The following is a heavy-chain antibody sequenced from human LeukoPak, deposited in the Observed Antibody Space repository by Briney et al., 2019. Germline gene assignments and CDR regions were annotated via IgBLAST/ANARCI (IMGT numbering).Heavy chain of an antibody. Sequence: SETLSLTCAVYGGSFGGYYWSWFRKPPGKGLDWIGEINHSGSTNYNPSLKSRVTISVDTSKNQFSLKLSSVTAADTAVYYCARGRGSPSYYGSGSHRWNWFDPWGQGTLVTVSS. J-gene: IGHJ5*02. CDR1: GGSFGGYY. V-gene: IGHV4-34*01. CDR2: INHSGST. D-gene: IGHD3-10*01. CDR3: ARGRGSPSYYGSGSHRWNWFDP.